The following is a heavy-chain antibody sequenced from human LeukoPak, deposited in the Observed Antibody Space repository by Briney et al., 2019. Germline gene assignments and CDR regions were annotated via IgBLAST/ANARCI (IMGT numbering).Heavy chain of an antibody. V-gene: IGHV3-11*01. CDR2: ISSSGSTI. CDR1: GFTFSDYY. CDR3: ARDGVTIFGVVDNWFDP. D-gene: IGHD3-3*01. J-gene: IGHJ5*02. Sequence: GGSLRFSCAASGFTFSDYYMSWIRQAPGKGPEWVSYISSSGSTIYYADSVKGRFTISRDNAKNSLYLQMNSLRAEDTAVYYCARDGVTIFGVVDNWFDPWGQGTLVTVSS.